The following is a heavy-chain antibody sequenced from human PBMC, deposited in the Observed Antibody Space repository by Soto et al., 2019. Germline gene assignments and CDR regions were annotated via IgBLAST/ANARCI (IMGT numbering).Heavy chain of an antibody. V-gene: IGHV4-34*01. CDR3: ARARDYYDSSGYEYGMDV. Sequence: SETLSLTCAVYGGSFSGYYWSWIRQPPGKGLECIGEINHSGSTNYNPSLKSRVTISVDTSKNQFSLKLSSVTAADTAVYYFARARDYYDSSGYEYGMDVWGQGTTVTVSS. D-gene: IGHD3-22*01. CDR1: GGSFSGYY. J-gene: IGHJ6*02. CDR2: INHSGST.